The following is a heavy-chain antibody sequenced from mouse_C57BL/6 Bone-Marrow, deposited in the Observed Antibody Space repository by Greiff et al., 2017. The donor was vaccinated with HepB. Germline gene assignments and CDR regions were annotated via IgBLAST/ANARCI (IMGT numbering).Heavy chain of an antibody. D-gene: IGHD2-1*01. V-gene: IGHV5-12*01. CDR2: ISNGGGST. CDR3: ARRGYYGNQFAY. J-gene: IGHJ3*01. Sequence: EVKLVESGGGLVQPGGSLKLSCAASGFTFSDYYMYWVRQTPEKRLEWVAYISNGGGSTYYPDTVKGRFTISRDNAKNTLYLQMSRLKSEDTAMYYCARRGYYGNQFAYWGQGTLVTVSA. CDR1: GFTFSDYY.